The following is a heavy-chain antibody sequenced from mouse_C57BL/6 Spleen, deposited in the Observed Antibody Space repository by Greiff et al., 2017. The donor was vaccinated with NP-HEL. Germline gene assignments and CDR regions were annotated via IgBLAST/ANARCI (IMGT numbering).Heavy chain of an antibody. CDR1: GYTFTDYY. V-gene: IGHV1-76*01. CDR3: AGGYYYGSSSDYFDY. D-gene: IGHD1-1*01. J-gene: IGHJ2*01. CDR2: IYPGSGNT. Sequence: VQLQHSGAELVRPGASVKLSCKASGYTFTDYYINWVKQRPGQGLEWIARIYPGSGNTYYNEKFKGKATLTAEKSSSTAYMQLSSLTSEDSAVYFCAGGYYYGSSSDYFDYWGQGTTLTVSS.